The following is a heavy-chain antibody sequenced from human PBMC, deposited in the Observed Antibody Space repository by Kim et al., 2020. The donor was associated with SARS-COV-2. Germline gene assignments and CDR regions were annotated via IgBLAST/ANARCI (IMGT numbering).Heavy chain of an antibody. Sequence: GGSLRLSCAASGFTFTNYAMSWVRQAPGKGLEWVSSISGGNTYYADSVKGRFTISRDNSKNTLYLQMNSLRAEDTALYYCAKDYGGSGWLVDYWGQGTLVTVSS. J-gene: IGHJ4*02. CDR3: AKDYGGSGWLVDY. V-gene: IGHV3-23*01. D-gene: IGHD6-19*01. CDR1: GFTFTNYA. CDR2: ISGGNT.